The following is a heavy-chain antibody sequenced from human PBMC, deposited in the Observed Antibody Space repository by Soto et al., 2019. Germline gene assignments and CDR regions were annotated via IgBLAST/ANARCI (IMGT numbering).Heavy chain of an antibody. CDR2: IYYSGST. D-gene: IGHD3-10*01. J-gene: IGHJ4*02. CDR3: ARYQDYYGSGSYPY. Sequence: SETMSLTCSVAGGSISSRNDYWAWIRQPPGKGLEWIGTIYYSGSTYYNPSLKSRVSISIDTSKNQFSLKLTSVTAADTAVYYCARYQDYYGSGSYPYWGQGTLVNVSS. V-gene: IGHV4-39*01. CDR1: GGSISSRNDY.